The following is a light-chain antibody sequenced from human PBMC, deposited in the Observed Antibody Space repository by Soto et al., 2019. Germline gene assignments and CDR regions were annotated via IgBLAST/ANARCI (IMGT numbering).Light chain of an antibody. CDR1: QSISSW. J-gene: IGKJ1*01. CDR3: QQYNSYSRT. V-gene: IGKV1-5*01. Sequence: DIQMTQSPSTLSASVGDRVTITCRASQSISSWLAWYQQKPGKAPKPLIYDASSLESGVPSRFSGSGSGTEFTLTISSLRSEDLAIYYCQQYNSYSRTFGQGTKVEIK. CDR2: DAS.